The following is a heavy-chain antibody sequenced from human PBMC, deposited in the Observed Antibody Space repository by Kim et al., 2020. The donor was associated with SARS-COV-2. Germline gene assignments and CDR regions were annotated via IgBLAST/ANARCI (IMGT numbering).Heavy chain of an antibody. V-gene: IGHV3-48*03. CDR1: GFTFSSYE. CDR3: APLTFPKNVVVTAA. D-gene: IGHD2-21*02. CDR2: ISSSGSTI. Sequence: GGSLRLSCAASGFTFSSYEMNWVRQAPGKGLEWVSYISSSGSTIYYADSVKGRFTISRDNAKNSLYLQMNSLRAEDTAVYYCAPLTFPKNVVVTAAWGQGTLVTVSS. J-gene: IGHJ4*02.